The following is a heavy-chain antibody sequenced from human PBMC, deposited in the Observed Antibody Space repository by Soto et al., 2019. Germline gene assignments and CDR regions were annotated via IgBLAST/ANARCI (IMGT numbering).Heavy chain of an antibody. CDR2: ISAYNGNT. CDR1: GYTFTSYG. CDR3: AKDMNYYASGIDY. V-gene: IGHV1-18*01. Sequence: ASVKVSCKASGYTFTSYGISWVRQAPGQGLERMGWISAYNGNTNYAQKFQGRVTMTRDTSTSTVYMELSSLRAEDTAVYYCAKDMNYYASGIDYWGQGTLVTVSS. J-gene: IGHJ4*02. D-gene: IGHD3-10*01.